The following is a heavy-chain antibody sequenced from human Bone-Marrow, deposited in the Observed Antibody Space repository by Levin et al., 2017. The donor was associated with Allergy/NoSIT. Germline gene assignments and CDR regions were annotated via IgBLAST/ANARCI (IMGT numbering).Heavy chain of an antibody. V-gene: IGHV4-30-4*01. Sequence: LRLSCTVSGGSISSGDYYWSWIRQPPGTGLEWIGYIYYSGSTYYNPSLKSRVTISVDTSKNQFSLKLSSVTAADTAVYYCAGHGIAARPHNNEFDYWGQGTLVTVSS. CDR2: IYYSGST. D-gene: IGHD6-6*01. CDR3: AGHGIAARPHNNEFDY. J-gene: IGHJ4*02. CDR1: GGSISSGDYY.